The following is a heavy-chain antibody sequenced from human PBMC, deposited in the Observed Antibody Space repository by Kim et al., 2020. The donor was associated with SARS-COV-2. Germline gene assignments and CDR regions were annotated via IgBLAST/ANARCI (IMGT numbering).Heavy chain of an antibody. CDR3: ARDPPGNGYNFDY. D-gene: IGHD5-12*01. Sequence: SETLSLTCTVSGGSIRDYYWTWVRQPPGKALEWIGYIFYTGTTSYNPSLKSRVSMSLDMSKNQVSLELKSVTAADTAVYYCARDPPGNGYNFDYCGQGTL. V-gene: IGHV4-59*13. J-gene: IGHJ4*02. CDR1: GGSIRDYY. CDR2: IFYTGTT.